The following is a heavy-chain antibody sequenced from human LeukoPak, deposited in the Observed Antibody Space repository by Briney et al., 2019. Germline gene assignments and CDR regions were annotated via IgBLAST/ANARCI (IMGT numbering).Heavy chain of an antibody. CDR1: GFTFSNYA. D-gene: IGHD2-15*01. CDR3: AKDRDRCFQH. J-gene: IGHJ1*01. Sequence: GGSLRLSCAASGFTFSNYAMSWVRQAPGKGLEWVSAITGSGGTTYYADSAKGRFTISRDNSKNTLYLQMNSLRAEDTAVYYCAKDRDRCFQHWGQGTLVTVSS. CDR2: ITGSGGTT. V-gene: IGHV3-23*01.